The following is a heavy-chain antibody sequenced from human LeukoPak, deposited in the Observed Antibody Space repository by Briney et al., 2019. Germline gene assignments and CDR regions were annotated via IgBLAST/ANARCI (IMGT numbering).Heavy chain of an antibody. Sequence: KGLEWVANIKQDGSEKYYVDSVKGRFTISRDNAKNSLYLQMNSLRAEDTAVYYCARDGTMVRGVYYGMDVWGKGTTVTVSS. V-gene: IGHV3-7*03. CDR2: IKQDGSEK. J-gene: IGHJ6*04. D-gene: IGHD3-10*01. CDR3: ARDGTMVRGVYYGMDV.